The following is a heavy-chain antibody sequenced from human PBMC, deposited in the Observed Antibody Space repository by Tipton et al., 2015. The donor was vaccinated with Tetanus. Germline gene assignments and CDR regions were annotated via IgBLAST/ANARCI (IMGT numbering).Heavy chain of an antibody. CDR1: GFTFSSYW. J-gene: IGHJ4*02. CDR3: ATSYSNYGYDY. CDR2: INQHGSEK. Sequence: LRLSCAASGFTFSSYWMTWVRQAPGKGLEWVANINQHGSEKYYVDSVKGRFSISRDNAKKSLYLQMNSLRAEDTAVYYCATSYSNYGYDYWGQGTLVTVSS. D-gene: IGHD4-11*01. V-gene: IGHV3-7*01.